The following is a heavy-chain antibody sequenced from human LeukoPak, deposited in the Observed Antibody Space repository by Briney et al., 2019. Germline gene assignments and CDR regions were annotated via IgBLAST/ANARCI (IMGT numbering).Heavy chain of an antibody. Sequence: SETLSLTCTVSGGSISSYYWSWIRQPPVKGLEWIGYIYYSGSTNYNPSLKSRVTISVDTSKNQFSLKLSSVTAADTAVYYCARGSDYGDYFDYWGQGTLVAVSS. CDR3: ARGSDYGDYFDY. V-gene: IGHV4-59*01. CDR2: IYYSGST. J-gene: IGHJ4*02. CDR1: GGSISSYY. D-gene: IGHD4-17*01.